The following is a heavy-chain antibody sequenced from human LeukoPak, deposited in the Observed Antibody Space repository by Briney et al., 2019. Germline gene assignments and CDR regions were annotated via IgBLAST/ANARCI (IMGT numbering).Heavy chain of an antibody. D-gene: IGHD3-22*01. CDR3: ARHYYDSSGSPFLSWFDP. V-gene: IGHV4-39*01. Sequence: PSETLSLTCTVSGGSISSSSYYWGWIRQPPGKGLEWIGSIYYSGSNYYNPSLKGRVTISVETSKNQSSLKLSYLNGADPAVFFCARHYYDSSGSPFLSWFDPWGQGTLVTVSS. CDR1: GGSISSSSYY. J-gene: IGHJ5*02. CDR2: IYYSGSN.